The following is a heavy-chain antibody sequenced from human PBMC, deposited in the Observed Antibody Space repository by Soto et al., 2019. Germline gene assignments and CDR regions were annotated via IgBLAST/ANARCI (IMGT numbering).Heavy chain of an antibody. D-gene: IGHD5-18*01. V-gene: IGHV3-30*03. CDR2: ISTDGGLQ. CDR1: GFTFTSYG. CDR3: VSDRGYGHASAPYS. Sequence: QAHLVESGGGVVQPGRSLRLSCAASGFTFTSYGMHWVRQAPGTRLEWVAVISTDGGLQHYPASVKGRFTISRDNSKNIVLLQMNSLTAEDTAVYYCVSDRGYGHASAPYSWGQGTLVSVSS. J-gene: IGHJ4*02.